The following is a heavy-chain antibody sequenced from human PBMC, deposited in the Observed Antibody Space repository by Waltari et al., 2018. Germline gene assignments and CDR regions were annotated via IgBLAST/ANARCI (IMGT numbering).Heavy chain of an antibody. Sequence: EVQLVESGGGLIQPGGSLRLSCAASGFTVSSTYMSWVRQAPGKGVVWVSVIYSGSSCSNADSGKGGVRISRDNRKNTMNSQMKQLRGEERAVYDWSRNRGQVATMFDGWGQGARVNGSS. J-gene: IGHJ4*02. V-gene: IGHV3-53*01. CDR3: SRNRGQVATMFDG. CDR2: IYSGSSC. CDR1: GFTVSSTY. D-gene: IGHD5-12*01.